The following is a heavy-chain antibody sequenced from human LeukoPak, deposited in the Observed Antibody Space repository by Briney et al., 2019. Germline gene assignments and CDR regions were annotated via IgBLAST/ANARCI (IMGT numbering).Heavy chain of an antibody. CDR2: IIPIFGTA. CDR3: ATEMATIAALYYFDY. Sequence: ASVKVSCKASGYTFTSYAISWVRQAPGQGLEWMGGIIPIFGTANYAQKFQGRVTITADESTSTAYMELSSLRSEDTAVYYCATEMATIAALYYFDYWGQGTLVTVSS. J-gene: IGHJ4*02. D-gene: IGHD5-24*01. CDR1: GYTFTSYA. V-gene: IGHV1-69*13.